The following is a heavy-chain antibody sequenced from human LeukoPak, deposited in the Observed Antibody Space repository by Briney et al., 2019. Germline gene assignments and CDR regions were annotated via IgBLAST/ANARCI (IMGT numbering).Heavy chain of an antibody. D-gene: IGHD6-19*01. CDR2: IKSKTDGGTT. V-gene: IGHV3-15*01. CDR1: GFTFSNAW. Sequence: GGSLRLSCAASGFTFSNAWMSWVRQAPGKGLEWVGRIKSKTDGGTTDYAAPVKGRFTISRDDSKNTLYLQMNSLKTDDTAVYYCTTQPLDSSGWFSNWFDPWGQGTLVTVSS. J-gene: IGHJ5*02. CDR3: TTQPLDSSGWFSNWFDP.